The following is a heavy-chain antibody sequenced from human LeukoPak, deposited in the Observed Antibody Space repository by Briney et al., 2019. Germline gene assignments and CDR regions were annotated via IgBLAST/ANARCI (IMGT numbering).Heavy chain of an antibody. Sequence: EGSLRLSCAASGFTFSSYAMHWVRQAPGKGLEWVAVISYDGSNKYYADSVKGRFTISRDNSKNTLYLQMNSLRAEDTAVYYCARDIGAYGDFWGQGTLVTVSS. J-gene: IGHJ4*02. D-gene: IGHD3-3*01. CDR3: ARDIGAYGDF. CDR1: GFTFSSYA. CDR2: ISYDGSNK. V-gene: IGHV3-30-3*01.